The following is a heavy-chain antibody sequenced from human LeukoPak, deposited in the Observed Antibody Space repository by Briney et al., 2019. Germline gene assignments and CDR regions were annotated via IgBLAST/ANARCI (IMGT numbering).Heavy chain of an antibody. J-gene: IGHJ4*02. CDR2: INPSGGST. V-gene: IGHV1-46*01. CDR3: ARGRYYGSGSYIHFDY. D-gene: IGHD3-10*01. Sequence: ASVKVSCTASGYTFTSYYMHWVRQAPGQGLEWMGIINPSGGSTSYAQKFQGRVTMTRDTSTSTVYMELSSLRSEDTAVYYCARGRYYGSGSYIHFDYWGQGTLVTVSS. CDR1: GYTFTSYY.